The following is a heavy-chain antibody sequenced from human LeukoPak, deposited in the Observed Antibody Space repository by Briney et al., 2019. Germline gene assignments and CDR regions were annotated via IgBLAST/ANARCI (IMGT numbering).Heavy chain of an antibody. CDR3: ARPGSISGWYYFDY. D-gene: IGHD6-19*01. CDR2: SHPGDSET. J-gene: IGHJ4*02. V-gene: IGHV5-51*01. Sequence: GESLKISCKASGYSFNTYWIGWVRQMPGKGLEWMGISHPGDSETRYSPSFQGQVTISADKSFSTAYLQWSSLKASDTALYYCARPGSISGWYYFDYWGQGTLVTVSS. CDR1: GYSFNTYW.